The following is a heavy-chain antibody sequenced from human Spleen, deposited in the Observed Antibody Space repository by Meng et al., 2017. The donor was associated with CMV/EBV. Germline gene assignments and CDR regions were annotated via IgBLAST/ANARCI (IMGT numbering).Heavy chain of an antibody. Sequence: GGSLRLSCAASGFTFNTYGMHWVRQAPGKGLEWVAFIQYTGRNRYYADSVKGRFTISRDNSKNTLCLQMNSLRAEDTAVYYCAKDRDSYGYTNWFDPWGQGTLVTVSS. V-gene: IGHV3-30*02. CDR2: IQYTGRNR. D-gene: IGHD5-18*01. CDR3: AKDRDSYGYTNWFDP. J-gene: IGHJ5*02. CDR1: GFTFNTYG.